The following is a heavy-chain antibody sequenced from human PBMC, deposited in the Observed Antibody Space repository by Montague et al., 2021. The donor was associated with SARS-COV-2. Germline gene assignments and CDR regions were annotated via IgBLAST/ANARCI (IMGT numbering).Heavy chain of an antibody. CDR1: GGSISSSSYY. Sequence: SETLSLTCTVSGGSISSSSYYWGWIRQPPGKGLEWIGSIYYSGSTYYXPSLRSRVTISVDTSKNQFSLKLSSVTPADTAVYYCASALGYCSSTSCYSVYGMDVWGQGTTVTVSS. CDR3: ASALGYCSSTSCYSVYGMDV. D-gene: IGHD2-2*01. V-gene: IGHV4-39*01. J-gene: IGHJ6*02. CDR2: IYYSGST.